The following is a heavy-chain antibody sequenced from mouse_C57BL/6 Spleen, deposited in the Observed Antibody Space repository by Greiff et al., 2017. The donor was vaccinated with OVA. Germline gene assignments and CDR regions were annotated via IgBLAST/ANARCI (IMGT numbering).Heavy chain of an antibody. CDR3: ARNPSITTAFDY. V-gene: IGHV1-52*01. J-gene: IGHJ2*01. CDR2: IDPSDSET. Sequence: VQLQQPGAELVRPGSSVKLSCKASGYTFTSYWMHWVKQRPIQGLEWIGNIDPSDSETHYNQKFKDKATLTVDKSSSTAYMQLSSLTSEDSAVYYCARNPSITTAFDYWGQGTTLTVSS. CDR1: GYTFTSYW. D-gene: IGHD1-1*01.